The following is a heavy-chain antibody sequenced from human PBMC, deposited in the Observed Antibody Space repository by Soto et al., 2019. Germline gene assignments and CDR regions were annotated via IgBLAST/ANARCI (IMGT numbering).Heavy chain of an antibody. CDR2: IYYSGST. CDR1: SGSMSGYY. CDR3: ARAGDYDFWSGYSNDAFDI. Sequence: PSETLSLTCTVSSGSMSGYYWNWIRQPPGKGLEWIGYIYYSGSTNYNPSLKSRVTISVDTSKNQFSLKLSSVTAADTAVYYCARAGDYDFWSGYSNDAFDIWSQGTMVTVS. V-gene: IGHV4-59*01. J-gene: IGHJ3*02. D-gene: IGHD3-3*01.